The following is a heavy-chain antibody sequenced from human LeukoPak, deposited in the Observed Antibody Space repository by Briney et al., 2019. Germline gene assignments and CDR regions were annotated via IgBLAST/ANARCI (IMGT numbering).Heavy chain of an antibody. CDR3: ARRRVYYDSSGYYNYFDY. D-gene: IGHD3-22*01. CDR1: GGSFSGYY. V-gene: IGHV4-34*01. Sequence: SETLSLTCAVYGGSFSGYYWSLIRQPPGKGLEWIGEMNHSGSTNYNPSLKSRVTISVDTSKNQFSLKLSSVTAADTAVYYCARRRVYYDSSGYYNYFDYWGQGTLVTVSS. CDR2: MNHSGST. J-gene: IGHJ4*02.